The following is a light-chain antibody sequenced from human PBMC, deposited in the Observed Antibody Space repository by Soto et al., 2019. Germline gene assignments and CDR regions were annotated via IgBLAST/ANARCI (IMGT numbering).Light chain of an antibody. J-gene: IGKJ2*01. CDR1: QSISSW. V-gene: IGKV1-5*01. CDR2: DAS. CDR3: QQYNSYSYT. Sequence: DIQMTQSPSTLSASVGDRVTITCRASQSISSWLAWYQQKQGKAPKLLIYDASSLESGVPSRFSDSGSGTEFTLTISSLQPDDFATYYCQQYNSYSYTFGQGTKLEIK.